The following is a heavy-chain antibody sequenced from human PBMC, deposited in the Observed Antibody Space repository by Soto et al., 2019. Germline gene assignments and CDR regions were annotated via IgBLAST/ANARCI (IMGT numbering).Heavy chain of an antibody. D-gene: IGHD2-21*02. V-gene: IGHV3-23*01. CDR2: ISGDGRNT. J-gene: IGHJ4*02. CDR3: ATDAGDSVDMFDY. Sequence: GPLRLSCTASVFMCRNNGMAWVRQAPGKGLDWVSTISGDGRNTHFADSVKGRFSISRDNSKNTLFLHMNTLRTEDTAIYFCATDAGDSVDMFDYWVRGTQVTVSS. CDR1: VFMCRNNG.